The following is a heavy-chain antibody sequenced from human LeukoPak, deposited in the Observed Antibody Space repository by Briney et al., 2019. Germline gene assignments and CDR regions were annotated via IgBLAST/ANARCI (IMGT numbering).Heavy chain of an antibody. J-gene: IGHJ4*02. CDR1: GYTFTGYY. V-gene: IGHV1-2*02. CDR2: INPNSGAT. CDR3: ARYYYGSGSYYNSLNY. Sequence: ASVKVSCKASGYTFTGYYMHWVRQAPGQGFEWMGWINPNSGATNYAQKFQDRVTMTRDTPISTAYMELSRLRSDDTAVYYCARYYYGSGSYYNSLNYWGQGTQVTVSS. D-gene: IGHD3-10*01.